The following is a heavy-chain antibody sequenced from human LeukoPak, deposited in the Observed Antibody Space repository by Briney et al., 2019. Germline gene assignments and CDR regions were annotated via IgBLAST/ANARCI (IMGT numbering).Heavy chain of an antibody. D-gene: IGHD6-13*01. J-gene: IGHJ4*02. CDR2: ISAYNGNT. CDR1: GYTFTSYG. Sequence: GASVKVSCKASGYTFTSYGISWVRQAPGQGLEWMGWISAYNGNTNYAQKLQGRVTMTTDTSTSTAYMELRSLRSDDTAVYYCARDLRSGSSWLPPDYWGQGTLVTVSS. V-gene: IGHV1-18*01. CDR3: ARDLRSGSSWLPPDY.